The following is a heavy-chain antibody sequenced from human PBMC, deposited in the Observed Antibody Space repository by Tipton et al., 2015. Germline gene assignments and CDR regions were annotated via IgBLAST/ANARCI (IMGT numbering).Heavy chain of an antibody. D-gene: IGHD3-10*01. V-gene: IGHV4-61*02. CDR1: GASIINDPYI. Sequence: LRLSCSVSGASIINDPYIWTWVRQPAGEALEWIGRISPRGTTDYPPSLKTRVSISLDTSKNQFSLKIKSVTAADTAVYFCARDRDDTEAFDVWGQGTLVTVSS. CDR2: ISPRGTT. J-gene: IGHJ3*01. CDR3: ARDRDDTEAFDV.